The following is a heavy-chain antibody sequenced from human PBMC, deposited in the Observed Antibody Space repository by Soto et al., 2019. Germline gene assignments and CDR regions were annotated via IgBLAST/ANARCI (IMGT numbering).Heavy chain of an antibody. J-gene: IGHJ6*02. Sequence: QVQLVQSGAEVKKPGSSVKVSCKASGGTFSSYAISWVRQAPGQGLEWMGGIIPIFGTANYAQKFQGRVTITADESTSTAYMELSSLRSEDTAVYYCAREVRGVRASYYYYYYGMDVWGQGTTVTVSS. CDR3: AREVRGVRASYYYYYYGMDV. V-gene: IGHV1-69*01. CDR1: GGTFSSYA. D-gene: IGHD3-10*01. CDR2: IIPIFGTA.